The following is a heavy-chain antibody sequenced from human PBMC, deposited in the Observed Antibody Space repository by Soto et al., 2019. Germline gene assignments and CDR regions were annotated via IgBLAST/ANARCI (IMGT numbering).Heavy chain of an antibody. J-gene: IGHJ6*02. V-gene: IGHV3-30*03. CDR1: GFILSNYA. Sequence: GGSLRLSCAASGFILSNYAMHWVRQAPGKGLEWVAVISDDGSNRYYADSVKGRFTISRDISKSMLYLQMNSLRTEDTAVYYCHRHSGMDVWGQGITVTVSS. CDR3: HRHSGMDV. CDR2: ISDDGSNR.